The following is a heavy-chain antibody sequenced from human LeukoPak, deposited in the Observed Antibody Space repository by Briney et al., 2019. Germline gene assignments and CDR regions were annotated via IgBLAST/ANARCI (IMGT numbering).Heavy chain of an antibody. Sequence: ASVKVSCKASGYTFTGYYMHWVRQAPGQGLEWMGWINPNSGGTNYAQKFQGRVTMTRDTSTSTAYMELSRLRSDDTAVYYCARDLVGRDPQWLVLWFDPWGQGTLVTVSS. CDR1: GYTFTGYY. J-gene: IGHJ5*02. CDR3: ARDLVGRDPQWLVLWFDP. V-gene: IGHV1-2*02. CDR2: INPNSGGT. D-gene: IGHD6-19*01.